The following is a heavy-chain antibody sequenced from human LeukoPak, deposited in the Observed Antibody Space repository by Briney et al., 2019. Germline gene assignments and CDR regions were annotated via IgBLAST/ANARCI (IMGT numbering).Heavy chain of an antibody. Sequence: PGGSLRLSCAASGFTFSSYWMSWVRQAPGKGLEWVANIKQDGSEKYYVDSVKGRFTISRDNAKNSLYLQMNSLRAEDTAVYYCAREQTGYCSGGSCYYYYGMDVWGQGTTVTVSS. D-gene: IGHD2-15*01. CDR2: IKQDGSEK. CDR3: AREQTGYCSGGSCYYYYGMDV. CDR1: GFTFSSYW. J-gene: IGHJ6*02. V-gene: IGHV3-7*01.